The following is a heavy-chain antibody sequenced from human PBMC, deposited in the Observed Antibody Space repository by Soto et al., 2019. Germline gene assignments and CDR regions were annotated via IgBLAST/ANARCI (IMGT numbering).Heavy chain of an antibody. Sequence: GSLRLSCAASGFTFRSYAMSWVRQAPGKGLEWVSAISGSGGSTYYADSVKGRFTISRDNSKNTVYLQMNSLRADDTAVYYCAKAPVVARHYYMDGWGKGATVTVAS. J-gene: IGHJ6*03. D-gene: IGHD2-15*01. CDR2: ISGSGGST. CDR3: AKAPVVARHYYMDG. V-gene: IGHV3-23*01. CDR1: GFTFRSYA.